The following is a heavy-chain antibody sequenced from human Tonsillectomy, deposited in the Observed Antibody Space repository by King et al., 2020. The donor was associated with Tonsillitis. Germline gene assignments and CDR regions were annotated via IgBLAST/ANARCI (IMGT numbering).Heavy chain of an antibody. CDR2: ISAYNGHT. CDR3: ARDMGEIRMDD. Sequence: QLVQSGAEVKKPGASVKVSCKASGYTFTSYGLSWVRQAPGQGLEWMGWISAYNGHTSYAQKLQGRGTMTTDTSTGQAYTELRGLRSDDTAVYYCARDMGEIRMDDWGKGTTVTVSS. J-gene: IGHJ6*03. CDR1: GYTFTSYG. V-gene: IGHV1-18*01. D-gene: IGHD3-16*01.